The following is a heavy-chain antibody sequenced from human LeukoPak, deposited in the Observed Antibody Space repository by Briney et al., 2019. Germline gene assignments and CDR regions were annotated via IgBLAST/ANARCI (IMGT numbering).Heavy chain of an antibody. V-gene: IGHV3-21*01. CDR3: AITPYYDFWSGYS. Sequence: GGSLRLSCAASGFTFSTYSMNWVRQAPGKGLEWVSSISSNNRYIYYADSVKGRFTISRDNAKNSLYLQMNSLRAEDTAMYYCAITPYYDFWSGYSWGQGTLVTVSS. CDR2: ISSNNRYI. D-gene: IGHD3-3*01. J-gene: IGHJ5*02. CDR1: GFTFSTYS.